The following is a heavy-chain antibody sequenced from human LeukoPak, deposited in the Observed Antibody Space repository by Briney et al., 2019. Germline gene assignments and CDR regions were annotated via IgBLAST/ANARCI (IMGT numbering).Heavy chain of an antibody. D-gene: IGHD2-2*01. Sequence: GGSLRLSYAASGFTFSSYEMNWVRQAPGKGLEWVSYISSSGSTIYYADSVKGRFTISRDNAKSSLYLQMNSLRAEDTAVYYCARAGGGYIVVVPAAFDYWGQGTLVTVSS. V-gene: IGHV3-48*03. CDR1: GFTFSSYE. J-gene: IGHJ4*02. CDR2: ISSSGSTI. CDR3: ARAGGGYIVVVPAAFDY.